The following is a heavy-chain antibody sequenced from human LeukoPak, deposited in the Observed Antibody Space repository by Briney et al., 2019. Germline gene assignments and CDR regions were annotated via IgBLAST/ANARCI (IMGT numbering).Heavy chain of an antibody. CDR2: ISASGGNT. J-gene: IGHJ4*02. CDR1: GFTFSNYG. D-gene: IGHD6-13*01. V-gene: IGHV3-23*01. Sequence: PGGTLRLSCAASGFTFSNYGMSWVRQAPGKGLEWVSGISASGGNTYYADSVKGRFTISRDNSKNTLYLQMNSLRVEDTAVYYCARGIAAALDYWGQGTLVTVSS. CDR3: ARGIAAALDY.